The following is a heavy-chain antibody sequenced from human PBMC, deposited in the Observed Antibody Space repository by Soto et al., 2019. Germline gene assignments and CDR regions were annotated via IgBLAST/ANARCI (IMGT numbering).Heavy chain of an antibody. CDR3: ARARADYYDSSGYPLGY. V-gene: IGHV3-7*04. CDR2: IKQDGSEK. J-gene: IGHJ4*02. Sequence: GGSLRLSCAASGFTFSSYCMSWVRQAPGKGLEWVANIKQDGSEKYYVDSVKGRFTISRDNAKNSLYLQMNSLRAEDTAVYYCARARADYYDSSGYPLGYWGQGTLVTSPQ. CDR1: GFTFSSYC. D-gene: IGHD3-22*01.